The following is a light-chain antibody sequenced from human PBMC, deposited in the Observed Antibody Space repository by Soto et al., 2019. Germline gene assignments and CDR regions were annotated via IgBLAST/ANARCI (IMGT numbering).Light chain of an antibody. Sequence: EIVMTQSPATLSVSPGERATLSCRSSQSVSSNLAWYQQKPGQAPRLLIYDAYTRATGIPPRCSGSGSGTYFTLTISCLKPEDSADYYWQQRHLWPITFGLVTRQEI. CDR3: QQRHLWPIT. V-gene: IGKV3-11*01. CDR1: QSVSSN. CDR2: DAY. J-gene: IGKJ5*01.